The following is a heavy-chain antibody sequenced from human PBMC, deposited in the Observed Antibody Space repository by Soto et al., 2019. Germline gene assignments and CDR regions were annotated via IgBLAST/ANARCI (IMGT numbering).Heavy chain of an antibody. Sequence: EVQLVESGGGLVQPGGSLRLSCAASGFTFSSYSMNWVRQAPGKGLEWVSYISSSSSTIYYAASVKGRFTSSRDNAKNSLYLQMNSLRDEDTAVYYCARVFYSVAGTGGLDYWGQGTLVTVSS. CDR3: ARVFYSVAGTGGLDY. V-gene: IGHV3-48*02. CDR1: GFTFSSYS. CDR2: ISSSSSTI. D-gene: IGHD6-19*01. J-gene: IGHJ4*02.